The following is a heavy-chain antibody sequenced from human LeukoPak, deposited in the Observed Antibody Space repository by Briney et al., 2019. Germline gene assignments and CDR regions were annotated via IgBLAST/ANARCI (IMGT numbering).Heavy chain of an antibody. CDR1: GYTFTSYD. CDR2: MNPNSGNT. J-gene: IGHJ5*02. V-gene: IGHV1-8*01. CDR3: ARDNSVGDNAWWFDP. D-gene: IGHD1-26*01. Sequence: ASVKVSCKASGYTFTSYDINWMRQAPGQGLEWVGWMNPNSGNTGYAQTFQGKLTMTRNTSIKTAYMELSSLRSEDTAIYYCARDNSVGDNAWWFDPWGQGTLVTVSS.